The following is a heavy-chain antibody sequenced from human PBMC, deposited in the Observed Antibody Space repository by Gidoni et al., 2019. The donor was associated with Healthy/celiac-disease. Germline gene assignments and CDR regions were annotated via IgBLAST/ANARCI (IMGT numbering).Heavy chain of an antibody. CDR2: ISYDGSNK. D-gene: IGHD2-2*01. V-gene: IGHV3-30*18. J-gene: IGHJ4*02. CDR1: GFTFSNYG. CDR3: ANPGIPAAMEPIFDY. Sequence: QVQLVESGGGVVQPGRSLRLSCAASGFTFSNYGMHWVRQAPGKGLEWVAVISYDGSNKYYADSVKGRFTISRDNSKNTLYLQMNSLRAEDTAVYYCANPGIPAAMEPIFDYWGQGTLVTVSS.